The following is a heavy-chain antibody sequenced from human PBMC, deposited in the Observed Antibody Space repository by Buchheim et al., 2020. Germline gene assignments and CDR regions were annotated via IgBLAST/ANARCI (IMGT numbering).Heavy chain of an antibody. CDR1: GFTFSSYA. CDR3: AKDQRIGSSGYYGGVGGDY. CDR2: SSGSGGST. V-gene: IGHV3-23*01. J-gene: IGHJ4*02. D-gene: IGHD3-22*01. Sequence: EVQLLESGGGLVQPGGSLRLSCAASGFTFSSYAMSWVRQAPGKGLEWVSASSGSGGSTYYADSVKGRFTISRDNSKNTLYLQMNSLRAEDTAVYYCAKDQRIGSSGYYGGVGGDYWGQGTL.